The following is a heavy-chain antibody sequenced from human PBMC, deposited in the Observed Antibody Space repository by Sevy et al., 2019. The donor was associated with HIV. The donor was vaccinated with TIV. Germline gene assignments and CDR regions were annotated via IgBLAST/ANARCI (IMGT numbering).Heavy chain of an antibody. CDR1: GFSFSTYW. D-gene: IGHD1-26*01. Sequence: GGSLRLSCAASGFSFSTYWMHWVCQGPEKGLEWVANIKQDESERYYVASVKSRLTISIDNAKNSVYLEMNSLRTEDPAMDYCAKGNSRSFDYWGQGTLVTVSS. V-gene: IGHV3-7*01. CDR3: AKGNSRSFDY. J-gene: IGHJ4*02. CDR2: IKQDESER.